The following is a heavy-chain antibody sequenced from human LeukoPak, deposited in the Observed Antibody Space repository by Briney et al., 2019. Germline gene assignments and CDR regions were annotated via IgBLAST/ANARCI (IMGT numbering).Heavy chain of an antibody. Sequence: PGGSLRLSCAASGFTFSSYGMHWVRPAPGKGLEWVAFIRYDGSNKYYADSVKGRFTISRDNSKNTLYLQINSLRAEDTAVYYCAKDRLVWGSYRFVSFDYWGQGTLVTVSS. V-gene: IGHV3-30*02. CDR1: GFTFSSYG. CDR2: IRYDGSNK. D-gene: IGHD3-16*02. J-gene: IGHJ4*02. CDR3: AKDRLVWGSYRFVSFDY.